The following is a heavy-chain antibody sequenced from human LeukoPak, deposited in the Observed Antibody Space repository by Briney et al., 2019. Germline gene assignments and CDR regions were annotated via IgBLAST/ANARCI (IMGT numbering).Heavy chain of an antibody. J-gene: IGHJ4*02. D-gene: IGHD4-17*01. CDR2: IYPGDSDT. CDR1: GYSFTSYW. CDR3: AREGYGDYGPYYFDY. Sequence: ESLKISCKGSGYSFTSYWIGWVRQMPGKGLEWMGIIYPGDSDTRYSPSFQGQVTISADKSISTAYLQWSSLKASDTAMYYCAREGYGDYGPYYFDYWGQGTLVTVSS. V-gene: IGHV5-51*01.